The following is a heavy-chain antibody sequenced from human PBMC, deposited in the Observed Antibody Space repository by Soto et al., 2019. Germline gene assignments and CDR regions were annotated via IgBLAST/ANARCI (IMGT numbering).Heavy chain of an antibody. V-gene: IGHV1-18*01. CDR1: GYTLTNYG. CDR2: ISVHNGNT. Sequence: QVQLVQSGAEVKKPGASVKVSCKASGYTLTNYGISWVRQAPGQGLEWMGWISVHNGNTNYARNLQGRVTMTTDTSTSKAYMEVRRLRSDDTTVYYCARAYVSRAYPKFDFWGQGTLVTVSS. D-gene: IGHD3-22*01. CDR3: ARAYVSRAYPKFDF. J-gene: IGHJ4*02.